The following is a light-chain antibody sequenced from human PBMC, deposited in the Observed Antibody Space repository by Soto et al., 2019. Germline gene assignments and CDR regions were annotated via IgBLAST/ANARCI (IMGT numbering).Light chain of an antibody. Sequence: DSQLTQSPSFVSASVGDRVTITCRASQGISSYLAWYQQKPGKAPKLLIYAASTLQSGVPSRFSGSGSGTEFTLTISSLQPEDFATYYCQQLNSYSWTFGQGTKVEIK. CDR1: QGISSY. CDR2: AAS. J-gene: IGKJ1*01. V-gene: IGKV1-9*01. CDR3: QQLNSYSWT.